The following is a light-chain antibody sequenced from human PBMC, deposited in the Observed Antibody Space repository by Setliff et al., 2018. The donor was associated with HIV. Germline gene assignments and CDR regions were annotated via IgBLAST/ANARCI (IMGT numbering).Light chain of an antibody. CDR3: QVWDSSSDHHV. J-gene: IGLJ1*01. Sequence: YELTQPPSVSVAPGKTARITCGGNNIGSKSVHWYQQKPGQALVLVVYDDNDRPSGIPERFSGSNSGNTATLTISRVEAGDEADYYCQVWDSSSDHHVFGTGTKVTVL. CDR1: NIGSKS. CDR2: DDN. V-gene: IGLV3-21*03.